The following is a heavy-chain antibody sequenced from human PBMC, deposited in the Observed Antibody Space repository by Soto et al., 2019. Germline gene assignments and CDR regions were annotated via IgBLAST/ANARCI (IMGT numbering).Heavy chain of an antibody. Sequence: QVHLVQSGAEVKKPGASVKVSCKASGYTFTSYDINWVRQVAGQGLEWMGWMNPNSGDTAYAQEFQGRVTMSRNTSISIVYMELSSLRPADTAVYYCARGLKMLRVFGLKTYYYYYMDVWGKGTTVTLSS. J-gene: IGHJ6*03. V-gene: IGHV1-8*01. D-gene: IGHD3-10*01. CDR2: MNPNSGDT. CDR3: ARGLKMLRVFGLKTYYYYYMDV. CDR1: GYTFTSYD.